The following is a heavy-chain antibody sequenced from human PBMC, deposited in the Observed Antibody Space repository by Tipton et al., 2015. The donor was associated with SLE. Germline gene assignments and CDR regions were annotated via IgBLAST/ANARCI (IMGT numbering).Heavy chain of an antibody. D-gene: IGHD3-10*01. Sequence: TLSLTCTVSGGSISSGGYYWSWIRQPPGKGLEWIGNIYYSGSTYYNPSLKSRVTISVDTSKNQFSLKLSSVTAADTAVYYCARATVVLLWLGPFDYWCQGTLVMVSS. CDR1: GGSISSGGYY. CDR2: IYYSGST. V-gene: IGHV4-30-4*01. CDR3: ARATVVLLWLGPFDY. J-gene: IGHJ4*02.